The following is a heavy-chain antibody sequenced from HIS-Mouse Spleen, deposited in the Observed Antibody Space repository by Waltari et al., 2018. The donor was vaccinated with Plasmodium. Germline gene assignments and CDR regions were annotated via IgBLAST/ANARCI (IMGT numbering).Heavy chain of an antibody. CDR3: AKSSKGTGDLWDY. Sequence: EVQLLESGGGWVQPGGSLILSCAASGFTFSSSALRGGRQDPGKVLEWVSAISGSGGSTYYATSVKGRFTISRDNSKNTLYLQMNSLRAEDTAVYYCAKSSKGTGDLWDYWGQGTLVTVSS. J-gene: IGHJ4*02. CDR1: GFTFSSSA. D-gene: IGHD7-27*01. CDR2: ISGSGGST. V-gene: IGHV3-23*01.